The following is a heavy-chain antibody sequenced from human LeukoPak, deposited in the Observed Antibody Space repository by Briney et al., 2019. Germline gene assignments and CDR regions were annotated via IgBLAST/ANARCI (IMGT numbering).Heavy chain of an antibody. Sequence: SETLSLTCAVSGYSISSGYYWAWIRQPPGKGLEWIGSIYHSGSTYYNPSLKSRVTISVDTSKNQFSLKLSSVTAADTAVYYCARLWPFSEGYFDYWGQGTLVTVSS. CDR3: ARLWPFSEGYFDY. D-gene: IGHD2-21*01. CDR1: GYSISSGYY. J-gene: IGHJ4*02. CDR2: IYHSGST. V-gene: IGHV4-38-2*01.